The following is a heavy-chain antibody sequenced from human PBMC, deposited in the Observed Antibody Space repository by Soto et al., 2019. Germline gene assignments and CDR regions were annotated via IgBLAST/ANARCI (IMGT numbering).Heavy chain of an antibody. Sequence: ASVKVSCKASGYTFTSYYMHWVRQAPGQGLEWMGIINPSGGSTSYAQKFQGRVTMTRDTSTSTVYMELSSLRSEDTAAYYCARDAVLRSYGPPFDYWGQGTLVTVSS. CDR3: ARDAVLRSYGPPFDY. J-gene: IGHJ4*02. D-gene: IGHD5-18*01. CDR2: INPSGGST. V-gene: IGHV1-46*01. CDR1: GYTFTSYY.